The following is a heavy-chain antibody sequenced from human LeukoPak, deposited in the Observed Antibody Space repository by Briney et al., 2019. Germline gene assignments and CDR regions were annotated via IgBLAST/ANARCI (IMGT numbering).Heavy chain of an antibody. D-gene: IGHD3-10*01. CDR3: ATTKKWFGELPLAY. CDR1: GFTFSSYA. V-gene: IGHV3-30-3*01. J-gene: IGHJ4*02. Sequence: PGGSLRLSCAASGFTFSSYAMHWVRQAPGKGLEWVAVISYDGSNKYYADSVKGRFTISRDNSKNTLYLQMNSLRAEDTAVYYCATTKKWFGELPLAYWGQGTLVTISS. CDR2: ISYDGSNK.